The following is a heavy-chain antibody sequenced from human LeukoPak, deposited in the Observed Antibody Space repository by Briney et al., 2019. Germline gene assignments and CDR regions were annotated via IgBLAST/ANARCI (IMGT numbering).Heavy chain of an antibody. CDR3: ARLLGYCSSTSCYYYFDY. CDR2: TYYRSKWYN. J-gene: IGHJ4*02. D-gene: IGHD2-2*01. CDR1: GDSVSSNSAA. V-gene: IGHV6-1*01. Sequence: SQTLSLTCAISGDSVSSNSAAWNWIRQSPSRGLEWLGRTYYRSKWYNDYAVSVKSRITINPDTSKNQFSLRLNSVTPEDTAVYYCARLLGYCSSTSCYYYFDYWGQGTLVTVSS.